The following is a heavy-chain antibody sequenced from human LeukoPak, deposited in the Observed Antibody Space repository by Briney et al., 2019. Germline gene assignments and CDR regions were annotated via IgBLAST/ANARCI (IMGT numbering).Heavy chain of an antibody. D-gene: IGHD3-22*01. CDR3: AKDQGIVVVITHFDY. CDR1: GFTFNNYA. J-gene: IGHJ4*02. Sequence: PGGSLRLSCVASGFTFNNYAMHWVRQAPGKGLEWVSAISGSGGSTYYADSVKGRFTISRDNSKNTLYLQMNSLRAEDTAVYYCAKDQGIVVVITHFDYWGQGTLVTVSS. CDR2: ISGSGGST. V-gene: IGHV3-23*01.